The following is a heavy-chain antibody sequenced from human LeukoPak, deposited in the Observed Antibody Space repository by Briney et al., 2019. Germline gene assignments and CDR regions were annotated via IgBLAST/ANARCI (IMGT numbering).Heavy chain of an antibody. J-gene: IGHJ4*02. D-gene: IGHD7-27*01. CDR2: ITSDGDST. V-gene: IGHV3-64*01. Sequence: GGSLRLSCAASGFTFSNYAMHWVRQAPGKGLEHVSAITSDGDSTYYVNSVKGRFAISRDNSKNTRYLQMGSLRPEDMALYYCARDRTGDFFSTFDNWGQGTIVTVSS. CDR1: GFTFSNYA. CDR3: ARDRTGDFFSTFDN.